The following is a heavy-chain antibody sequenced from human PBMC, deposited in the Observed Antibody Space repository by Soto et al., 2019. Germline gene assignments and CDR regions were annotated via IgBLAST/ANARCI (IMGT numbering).Heavy chain of an antibody. V-gene: IGHV1-8*01. Sequence: ASVKVSCKASGYTFTSYDINWVRQATGQGLEWMGWMNPNSGNTGYAQKFQGRVTMTRNTSISTAYMELSSLRSEDTAMYYCARGPRIWFGELNWFDPWGQGTLVTVSS. CDR1: GYTFTSYD. D-gene: IGHD3-10*01. CDR3: ARGPRIWFGELNWFDP. CDR2: MNPNSGNT. J-gene: IGHJ5*02.